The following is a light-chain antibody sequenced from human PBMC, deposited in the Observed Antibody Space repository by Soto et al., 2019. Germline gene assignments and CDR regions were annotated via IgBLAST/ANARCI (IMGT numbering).Light chain of an antibody. CDR2: DVR. CDR1: SSDIGAYEH. CDR3: ASKTTSSTVL. Sequence: QSALTQPSSMSGSPGQSITISCTGTSSDIGAYEHVSWYQQRPGRAPKVLIYDVRIRPSEVSNRFSGYKSGDTASLTISGLQAEDEAVYYCASKTTSSTVLFGGGTKLTVL. J-gene: IGLJ2*01. V-gene: IGLV2-14*03.